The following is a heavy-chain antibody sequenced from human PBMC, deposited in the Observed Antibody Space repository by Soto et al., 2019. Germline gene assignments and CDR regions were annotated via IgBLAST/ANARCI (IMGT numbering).Heavy chain of an antibody. V-gene: IGHV3-11*04. D-gene: IGHD5-12*01. CDR1: GFRFSDYY. J-gene: IGHJ6*02. CDR2: ISNSGNII. CDR3: ARDYYRFNSGYGFSMDV. Sequence: GGSLRLSCAASGFRFSDYYMSWIRQAPGKGLEWVSYISNSGNIIYYADSVKGRFTISRDNSKNTLYLQMNSLRAEDTAVYYCARDYYRFNSGYGFSMDVWGQGTTVTVSS.